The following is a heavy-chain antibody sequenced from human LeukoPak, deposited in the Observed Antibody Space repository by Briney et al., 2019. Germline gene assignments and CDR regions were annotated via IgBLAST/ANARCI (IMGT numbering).Heavy chain of an antibody. Sequence: SDTLSLTCTVSGGSISSYYWSWIRQPPGQGLEWIGYIYYIVSTNYNPSLNSRGTISVDTSKTQFSLKLSSVTAADTAVYYCARGLDWIYFDYWGQGTLVTVSS. V-gene: IGHV4-59*07. CDR1: GGSISSYY. D-gene: IGHD3/OR15-3a*01. J-gene: IGHJ4*02. CDR2: IYYIVST. CDR3: ARGLDWIYFDY.